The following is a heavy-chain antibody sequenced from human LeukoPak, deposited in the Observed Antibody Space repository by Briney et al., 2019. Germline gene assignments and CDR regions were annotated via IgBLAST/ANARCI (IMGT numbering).Heavy chain of an antibody. CDR3: ARDEVITFFGVDAQHVFDI. V-gene: IGHV3-72*01. CDR1: GFTFSDHY. Sequence: GGSLRLSCAASGFTFSDHYMDWVRQAPRKGLEWVGRTRNKANSYTTEYAASVKGRFTISRDDSKNSLYLQMNSLRAEDTAVYYCARDEVITFFGVDAQHVFDIGGKGKMVTV. CDR2: TRNKANSYTT. J-gene: IGHJ3*02. D-gene: IGHD3-3*01.